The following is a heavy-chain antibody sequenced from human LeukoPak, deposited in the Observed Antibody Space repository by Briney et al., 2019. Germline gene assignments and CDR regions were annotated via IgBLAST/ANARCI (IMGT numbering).Heavy chain of an antibody. CDR2: INAGNGKT. J-gene: IGHJ4*02. V-gene: IGHV1-3*01. D-gene: IGHD2-2*01. CDR3: ARGRCSSTSCDAVY. Sequence: ASVKVSCKASGYTFTSYAMHWVRQAPGQRLEWIGWINAGNGKTKYSQKMQGRVTITRDTSASTAYMELSSLRSEDTAMYYCARGRCSSTSCDAVYWGRGTLVTVSS. CDR1: GYTFTSYA.